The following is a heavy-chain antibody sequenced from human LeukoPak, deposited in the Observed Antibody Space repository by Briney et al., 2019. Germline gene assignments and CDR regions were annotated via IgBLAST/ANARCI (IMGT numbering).Heavy chain of an antibody. D-gene: IGHD3-3*01. CDR2: IIPIFGTA. J-gene: IGHJ6*03. CDR3: ARTHLGIFGPNGIYYYYYYMDV. V-gene: IGHV1-69*06. Sequence: GGSVKVSCKASGGTFSSYAISWVRQAPGQGLEWMGGIIPIFGTANYAQKFQGRVTITADKSTSTAYMELSSLRSEDTAVYYCARTHLGIFGPNGIYYYYYYMDVWGKGTTVTVSS. CDR1: GGTFSSYA.